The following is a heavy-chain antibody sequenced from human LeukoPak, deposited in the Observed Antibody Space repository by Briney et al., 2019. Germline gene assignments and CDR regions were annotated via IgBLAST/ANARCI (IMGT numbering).Heavy chain of an antibody. D-gene: IGHD3-3*01. CDR1: GYTFIGYY. Sequence: ASVKVSCKASGYTFIGYYMHWVRQAPGQGLEWMGWINPNSGGTNYAQKFQGRVTMTRDTSISTAYMELSRLRSDDTAVYYCARSMEWLGDFDYWGQGTLVTVSS. CDR2: INPNSGGT. V-gene: IGHV1-2*02. CDR3: ARSMEWLGDFDY. J-gene: IGHJ4*02.